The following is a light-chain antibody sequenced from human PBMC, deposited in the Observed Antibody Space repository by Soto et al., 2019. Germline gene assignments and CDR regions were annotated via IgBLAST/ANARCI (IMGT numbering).Light chain of an antibody. CDR2: SNN. CDR3: AAWDNSLSEDV. V-gene: IGLV1-44*01. J-gene: IGLJ1*01. Sequence: QSVLTQPPSASETPGQRVTISCSGSSSNIGRNTVNWYQQLPGTAPKLVIYSNNQRPSGVPDRFSGSKSGTSGSLAISGLQSDDEAYYYCAAWDNSLSEDVFGTGTKLTVL. CDR1: SSNIGRNT.